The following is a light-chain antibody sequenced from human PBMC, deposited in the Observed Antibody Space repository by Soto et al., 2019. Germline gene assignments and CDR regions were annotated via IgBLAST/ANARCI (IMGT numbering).Light chain of an antibody. CDR2: AAS. J-gene: IGKJ1*01. Sequence: EIVLTQSPGTLSLSPRERATLSCRASHTVSSNYLSWYQQKPGKAPRLLIYAASSMATGIPERFSGSGSGTDFTLSISRLEPEDFAVYYCQLYGTTPKPFGQGTKVDIK. CDR1: HTVSSNY. V-gene: IGKV3-20*01. CDR3: QLYGTTPKP.